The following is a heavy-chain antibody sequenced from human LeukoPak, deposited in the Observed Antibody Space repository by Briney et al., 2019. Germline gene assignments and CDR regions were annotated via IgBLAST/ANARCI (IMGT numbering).Heavy chain of an antibody. CDR2: MNPNSGNT. V-gene: IGHV1-8*01. Sequence: ASVKVSCKASGYTFTSYDINWVRQATGQGLEWMGWMNPNSGNTGYAQKLQGRVTMTTDTSTSTAYMELRSLRSDDTAVYYCARDSIGGAYYYDSRAAMAGDYWGQGTLVTVSS. D-gene: IGHD3-22*01. CDR1: GYTFTSYD. CDR3: ARDSIGGAYYYDSRAAMAGDY. J-gene: IGHJ4*02.